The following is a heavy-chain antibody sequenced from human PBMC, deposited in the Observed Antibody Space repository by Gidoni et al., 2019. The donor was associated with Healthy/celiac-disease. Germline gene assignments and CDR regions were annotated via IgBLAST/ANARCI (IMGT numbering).Heavy chain of an antibody. V-gene: IGHV3-30*18. D-gene: IGHD6-6*01. CDR3: AKDREYSSSSAFDY. J-gene: IGHJ4*02. CDR2: ISYDGSNK. Sequence: QVQLVESGGGVVQPGRSLRLSCAASGFTFSSYGMHWVRQAPGKGLEWVAVISYDGSNKYYADSVKGRFTISRDNSKNTLYLQMNSLRAEDTAVYYCAKDREYSSSSAFDYWGQGTLVTVSS. CDR1: GFTFSSYG.